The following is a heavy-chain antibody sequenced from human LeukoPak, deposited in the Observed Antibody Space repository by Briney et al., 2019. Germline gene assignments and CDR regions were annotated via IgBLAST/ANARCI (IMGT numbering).Heavy chain of an antibody. Sequence: GGSLRLSCAASGFTVSSNYMSWVRQAPGKGLEWVSVIYSGGSTYYADSVKGRFNISRDNSKNTLYLQMNSLRAEDTAVYYCARGRRGYYDSSGYYCDYWGQGTLVTVSS. J-gene: IGHJ4*02. CDR3: ARGRRGYYDSSGYYCDY. CDR2: IYSGGST. D-gene: IGHD3-22*01. V-gene: IGHV3-53*01. CDR1: GFTVSSNY.